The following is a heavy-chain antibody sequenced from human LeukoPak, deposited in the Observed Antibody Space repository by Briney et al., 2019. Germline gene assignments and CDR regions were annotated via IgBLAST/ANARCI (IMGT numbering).Heavy chain of an antibody. D-gene: IGHD6-19*01. CDR2: ISHSGGNT. V-gene: IGHV3-23*01. J-gene: IGHJ4*02. CDR3: AKEGSSAWYGDPLDY. CDR1: GITLSSYA. Sequence: GGSLRLSCAVSGITLSSYAMSWVRQAPGKGLEWVSAISHSGGNTYYADSVKGRFTISRDNSKNTLYLQMNSLRAEDTAVYYCAKEGSSAWYGDPLDYWGQGTLVTVSS.